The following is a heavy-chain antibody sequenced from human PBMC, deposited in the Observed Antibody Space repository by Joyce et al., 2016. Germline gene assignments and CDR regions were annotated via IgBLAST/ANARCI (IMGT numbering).Heavy chain of an antibody. CDR2: INGGSNTA. D-gene: IGHD1-26*01. CDR3: TRAPREVVGATNHWFDP. CDR1: GYNFTRYA. V-gene: IGHV1-3*01. J-gene: IGHJ5*02. Sequence: QVQLVQSGAEVKKPGASVKVSCEASGYNFTRYAIHWVRQAPGQSLEWMGWINGGSNTARYSQKFQDRVTITRDTSASTDYMELRSLRSEDTAVYYCTRAPREVVGATNHWFDPWGQGTLITVS.